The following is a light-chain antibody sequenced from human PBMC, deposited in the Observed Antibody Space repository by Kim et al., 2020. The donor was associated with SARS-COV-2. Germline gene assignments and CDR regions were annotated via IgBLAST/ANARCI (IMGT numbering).Light chain of an antibody. CDR2: EDN. Sequence: IPCTGSSWSIATNYVQWYQTRPGSAPTTVIYEDNQRPSGVPDRFAGSIDSSSNSASLTISGLKTEDEADYYCQSYDSSNHVVFGGGTQLTVL. V-gene: IGLV6-57*02. CDR1: SWSIATNY. J-gene: IGLJ2*01. CDR3: QSYDSSNHVV.